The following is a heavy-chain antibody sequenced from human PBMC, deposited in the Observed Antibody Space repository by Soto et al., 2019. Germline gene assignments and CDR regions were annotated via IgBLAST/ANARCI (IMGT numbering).Heavy chain of an antibody. V-gene: IGHV4-30-4*01. CDR1: GGSISSGDYY. CDR3: ATLKSMTLLDY. Sequence: SETLSLTCTVSGGSISSGDYYWSWIRQPPGKGLEWIGYIYYSGSTYYNPSLKSRVTISVDTSKNQFSLKLSSVTAAVTAVYYCATLKSMTLLDYWGQGTLVTVSS. D-gene: IGHD2-15*01. J-gene: IGHJ4*02. CDR2: IYYSGST.